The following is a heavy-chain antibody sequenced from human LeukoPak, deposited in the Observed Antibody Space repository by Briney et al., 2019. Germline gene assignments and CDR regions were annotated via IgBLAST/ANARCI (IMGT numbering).Heavy chain of an antibody. D-gene: IGHD3-22*01. CDR1: GFTFSSYG. CDR3: AKAGSSGYYRIFDY. Sequence: GGSLRLSCAASGFTFSSYGMHWVRQAPGKGLEWVAFIRYDGSNKYYADSVKGRFTISRDNSKNTLYLQMNSLRAEDTAVYYCAKAGSSGYYRIFDYWGQGTLVTVSS. J-gene: IGHJ4*02. CDR2: IRYDGSNK. V-gene: IGHV3-30*02.